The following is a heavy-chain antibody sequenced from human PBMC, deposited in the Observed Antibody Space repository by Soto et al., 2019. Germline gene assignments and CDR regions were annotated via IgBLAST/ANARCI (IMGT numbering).Heavy chain of an antibody. CDR2: IKQDGSEK. J-gene: IGHJ6*03. Sequence: EVQLVESGGGLVQPGGSLRLSCAASGFTFSSYWMSWVRQAPGKGLEWVANIKQDGSEKYYVDSVKGRFTISRDSAENSLYRQMSSLRAEDTAVYYCARSEVGAAYPYYYYYMDVWGQGTTVTVSS. CDR1: GFTFSSYW. V-gene: IGHV3-7*01. CDR3: ARSEVGAAYPYYYYYMDV. D-gene: IGHD6-13*01.